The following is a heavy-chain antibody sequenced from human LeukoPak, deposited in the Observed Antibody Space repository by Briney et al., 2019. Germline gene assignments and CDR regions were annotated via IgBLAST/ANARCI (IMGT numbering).Heavy chain of an antibody. CDR3: AKVTEPYGSGSYYPLYYFDY. V-gene: IGHV3-30*18. D-gene: IGHD3-10*01. CDR1: GFTFSSYG. CDR2: ISYDGSNK. Sequence: EGSLRLSCAASGFTFSSYGMHWVRQAPGKGLERVAVISYDGSNKYYADSVKGRFTISRDNSKNTLYLQMNSLRAEDTAVYYCAKVTEPYGSGSYYPLYYFDYWGQGTLVTVSS. J-gene: IGHJ4*02.